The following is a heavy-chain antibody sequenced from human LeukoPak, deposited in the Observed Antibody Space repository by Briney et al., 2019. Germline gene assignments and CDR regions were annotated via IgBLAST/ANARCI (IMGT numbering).Heavy chain of an antibody. CDR3: ARQLGATSRDY. V-gene: IGHV1-2*02. CDR1: GYTFTCYY. Sequence: GASVKVSCKASGYTFTCYYTHWVRQAPGQGLEWMGWIIPNSGATNYAQNLQGRVTMTRDTSISTAYMELKRLTSDDTAVYYCARQLGATSRDYWGQGTLVTVSS. J-gene: IGHJ4*02. D-gene: IGHD1-26*01. CDR2: IIPNSGAT.